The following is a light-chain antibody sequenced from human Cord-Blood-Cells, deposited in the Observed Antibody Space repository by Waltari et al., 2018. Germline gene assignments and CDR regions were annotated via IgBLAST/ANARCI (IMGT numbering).Light chain of an antibody. J-gene: IGLJ1*01. V-gene: IGLV2-11*01. CDR1: SSDVGGYNY. CDR3: CSYAGSYTYV. CDR2: DVS. Sequence: QSALTQPRSVSGSPGQSVTISCTGTSSDVGGYNYVSWYQQHPSKAPKLMIYDVSKRPSRVPGRFSGSKSGNTAALTISGLQSEDEAEYYCCSYAGSYTYVIGTGTKVTVL.